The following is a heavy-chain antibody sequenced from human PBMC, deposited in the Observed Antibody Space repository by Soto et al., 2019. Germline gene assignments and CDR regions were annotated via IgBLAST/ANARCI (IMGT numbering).Heavy chain of an antibody. CDR1: GYTFTSYG. V-gene: IGHV1-18*01. CDR2: ISAYNGNT. D-gene: IGHD1-20*01. Sequence: QVQLVQSGAEVKKPGASVKVSCKASGYTFTSYGISWVRQAPGQGLEWMGWISAYNGNTNYAQKLQGRVTMTTDTSTSTAYMELRSLRSDDTAVYYCATPNNWNHDYYYYGMDVWGQGTTVTVSS. CDR3: ATPNNWNHDYYYYGMDV. J-gene: IGHJ6*02.